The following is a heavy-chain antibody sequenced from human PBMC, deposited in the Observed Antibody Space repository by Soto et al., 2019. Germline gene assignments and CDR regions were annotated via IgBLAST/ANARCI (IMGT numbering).Heavy chain of an antibody. V-gene: IGHV3-72*01. CDR3: VRVRGGGTYHFDY. CDR2: TRNRVNGYTT. Sequence: EVQLVESGGGLVQPGGSLRLSCAASGFTFSDHFMDWVRQAPGKGLEWVGRTRNRVNGYTTEYAASVRGRFTISRDDSKNSLFLQMNSLKTDDTAVYYCVRVRGGGTYHFDYWGQGTLVTVSS. J-gene: IGHJ4*02. D-gene: IGHD3-10*01. CDR1: GFTFSDHF.